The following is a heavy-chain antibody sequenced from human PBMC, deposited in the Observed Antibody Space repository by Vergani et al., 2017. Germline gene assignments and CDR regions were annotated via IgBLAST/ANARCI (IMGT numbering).Heavy chain of an antibody. J-gene: IGHJ4*02. CDR2: IFSDGNT. V-gene: IGHV3-66*02. CDR3: AGPQGTSAYYYGGFDY. D-gene: IGHD3-22*01. CDR1: GFSVSRDH. Sequence: EVQLVESGGELVQPGGSLRLSCAASGFSVSRDHMSWVRQAPGKGLEWVSFIFSDGNTFYADSVKGRFTISRDKSKNTLYLQMNSLKLEDTAIYYCAGPQGTSAYYYGGFDYWGQGILVTVSS.